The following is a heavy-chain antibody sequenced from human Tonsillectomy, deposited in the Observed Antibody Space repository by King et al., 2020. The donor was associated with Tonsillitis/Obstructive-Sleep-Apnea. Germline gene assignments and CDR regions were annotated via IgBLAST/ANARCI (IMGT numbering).Heavy chain of an antibody. CDR1: GFTFSSYW. D-gene: IGHD2-15*01. V-gene: IGHV3-7*03. Sequence: VQLVESGGGFVQPGGSLRLSCAASGFTFSSYWMSWVRQAPGKGLEWVANIKQVGSEKYYVDSVKGRFTISRDNAKNSLYLQMNSLRAEDTAVYYCARALYCSGGSCYLAAFDIWGQGTLVTVSS. CDR3: ARALYCSGGSCYLAAFDI. J-gene: IGHJ3*02. CDR2: IKQVGSEK.